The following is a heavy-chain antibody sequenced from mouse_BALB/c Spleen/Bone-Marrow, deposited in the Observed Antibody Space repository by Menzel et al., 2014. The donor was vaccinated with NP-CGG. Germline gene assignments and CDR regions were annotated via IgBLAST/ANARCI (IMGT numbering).Heavy chain of an antibody. CDR1: GYVFSTSW. Sequence: QVQLQQSGPELVKPGASVKISYKASGYVFSTSWMNWVKQRPGQGLEWIGRIYPGDGDANYNGNFKGKATLTADKSSSTAYMQLNSLTSVDSAVYFCVRGAHPWGQGTLVTVSA. CDR3: VRGAHP. J-gene: IGHJ3*01. CDR2: IYPGDGDA. V-gene: IGHV1-82*01.